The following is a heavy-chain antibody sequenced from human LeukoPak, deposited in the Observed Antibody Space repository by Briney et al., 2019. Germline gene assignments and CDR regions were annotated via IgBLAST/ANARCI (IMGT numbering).Heavy chain of an antibody. CDR3: ARSPYSSSHYFDY. CDR2: ISSSSSYI. V-gene: IGHV3-21*01. CDR1: GFTFSSYS. D-gene: IGHD6-6*01. Sequence: WGSLRLSCAASGFTFSSYSMNWVRQAPGKGLEWVSSISSSSSYIYYADSVKGRFTISRDNAKNSLYLQMNSLRAEDTAVYYCARSPYSSSHYFDYWGQGTLVTVSS. J-gene: IGHJ4*02.